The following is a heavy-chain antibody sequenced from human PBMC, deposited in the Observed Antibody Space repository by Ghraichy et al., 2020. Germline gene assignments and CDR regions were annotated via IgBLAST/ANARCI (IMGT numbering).Heavy chain of an antibody. V-gene: IGHV4-34*01. Sequence: SETLSLTCAVYGASFSGYYWSWIRQPPGKGLEWIGEINHSGSTNYNPSLKSRVTILVDTSKNQFSLKLSSVTAADTAVYYCARGSTSYYLDAFDIWGQGTMVTVSS. D-gene: IGHD3-9*01. CDR2: INHSGST. CDR3: ARGSTSYYLDAFDI. CDR1: GASFSGYY. J-gene: IGHJ3*02.